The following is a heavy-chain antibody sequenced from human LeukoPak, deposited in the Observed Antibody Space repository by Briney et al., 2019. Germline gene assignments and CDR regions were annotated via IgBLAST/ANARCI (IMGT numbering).Heavy chain of an antibody. V-gene: IGHV1-69*05. CDR3: AGSAGYSSGWAQRFDY. CDR1: FGTFSSYA. CDR2: IIPIFGTA. D-gene: IGHD6-19*01. Sequence: SVTVSSKASFGTFSSYAISWVRQAPGQGIEGMGGIIPIFGTANYAQKCQGRVTITTDESTSTAYMELSSLRSEDTAVYYCAGSAGYSSGWAQRFDYWGQGTLVTVSS. J-gene: IGHJ4*02.